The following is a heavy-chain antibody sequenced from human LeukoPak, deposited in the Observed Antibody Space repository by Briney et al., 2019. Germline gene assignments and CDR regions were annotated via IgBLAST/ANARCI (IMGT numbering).Heavy chain of an antibody. D-gene: IGHD3-3*01. CDR3: ARVRGPTHYDWDV. J-gene: IGHJ6*02. V-gene: IGHV3-7*01. CDR1: GFTFSSYW. Sequence: PGGSLRLSCAASGFTFSSYWMSWVRQAPGKGLEWVANIKQDGSENYYVDSVKGRFTISRDNAKNSLYLQMNSLRAEDTAVYYCARVRGPTHYDWDVWGQGTTVTVSS. CDR2: IKQDGSEN.